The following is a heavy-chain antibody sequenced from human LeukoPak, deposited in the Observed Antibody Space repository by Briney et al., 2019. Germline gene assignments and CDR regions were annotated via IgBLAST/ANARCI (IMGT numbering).Heavy chain of an antibody. CDR2: ISYDGSNK. CDR3: AGGKVVTAWVRRRVDAFDI. D-gene: IGHD2-21*02. Sequence: PGGSLRLSCAASGFTFSSYAMHWVRQAPGKGLEWVAVISYDGSNKYYADSVKGRFTISRDNSKNTLYLQMNSLRAEDTAVYYCAGGKVVTAWVRRRVDAFDIWGQGTMVTVSS. V-gene: IGHV3-30*04. J-gene: IGHJ3*02. CDR1: GFTFSSYA.